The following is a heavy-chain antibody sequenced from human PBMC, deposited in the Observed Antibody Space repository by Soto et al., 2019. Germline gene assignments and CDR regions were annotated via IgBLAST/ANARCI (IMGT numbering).Heavy chain of an antibody. J-gene: IGHJ4*02. Sequence: PGGSLRLSCAASGFTFSSYGMHWVRQAPGKGLEWVAVISYDGSNKYYADSVKGRFTISRDNSKNTLYLQMNSLRAEDTAVYYCAKAGGVYYFDYWGQGTLVTVSS. CDR1: GFTFSSYG. CDR2: ISYDGSNK. CDR3: AKAGGVYYFDY. D-gene: IGHD3-10*01. V-gene: IGHV3-30*18.